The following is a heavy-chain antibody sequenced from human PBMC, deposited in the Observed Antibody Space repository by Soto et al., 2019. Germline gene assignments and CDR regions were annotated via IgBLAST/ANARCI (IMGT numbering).Heavy chain of an antibody. J-gene: IGHJ6*02. D-gene: IGHD2-21*02. Sequence: YYWSWIRQQPGKGLEWIGEINHSGSTNYNPSLKSRVTISVDTSKNQFSLQLSSVTAADTAVYFCAREDDGGDRDYYGLDVWGQGTTVTVSS. V-gene: IGHV4-34*09. CDR3: AREDDGGDRDYYGLDV. CDR2: INHSGST. CDR1: YY.